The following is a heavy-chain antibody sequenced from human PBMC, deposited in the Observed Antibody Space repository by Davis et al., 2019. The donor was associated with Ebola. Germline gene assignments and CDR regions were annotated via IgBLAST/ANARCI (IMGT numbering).Heavy chain of an antibody. V-gene: IGHV4-61*01. CDR1: GGSVSSGSYY. J-gene: IGHJ4*02. D-gene: IGHD6-19*01. Sequence: GSLRLSCTVSGGSVSSGSYYWSWIRQPPGKGLEWIGYIYYSGSTNYNPSLKSRVTISVDTSKNQFSLKLSSVTAADTAVYYCARQARLSLDYWGQGTLVTVSS. CDR3: ARQARLSLDY. CDR2: IYYSGST.